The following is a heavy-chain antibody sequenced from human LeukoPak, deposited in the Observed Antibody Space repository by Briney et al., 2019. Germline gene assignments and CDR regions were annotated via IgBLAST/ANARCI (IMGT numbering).Heavy chain of an antibody. J-gene: IGHJ3*02. CDR2: IIPIFGTA. D-gene: IGHD1-26*01. CDR1: GGTFSSYA. Sequence: GASVKVSCKASGGTFSSYAISWVRQAPGQGLEWMGGIIPIFGTANYAQKFQGRVTITADESTSTAYMELSSLRSEDTAVYYCATTASYHDAFDIWGQGTMVTVSS. V-gene: IGHV1-69*13. CDR3: ATTASYHDAFDI.